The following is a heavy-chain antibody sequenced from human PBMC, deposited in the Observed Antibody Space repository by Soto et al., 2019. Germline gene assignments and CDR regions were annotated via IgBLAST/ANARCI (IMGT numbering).Heavy chain of an antibody. J-gene: IGHJ4*02. CDR3: ARRSGTYYDY. V-gene: IGHV4-38-2*01. D-gene: IGHD1-26*01. CDR2: IYHSGST. CDR1: GYSISSGYY. Sequence: QVQLQESGPGLVKPSETLSLTCSVSGYSISSGYYWAWSRQPPGKGLEWIGNIYHSGSTYYNPSLRSRVNISVDTSKNQFSLKVTSVTAADTAFYYCARRSGTYYDYWGQGTLVTVSS.